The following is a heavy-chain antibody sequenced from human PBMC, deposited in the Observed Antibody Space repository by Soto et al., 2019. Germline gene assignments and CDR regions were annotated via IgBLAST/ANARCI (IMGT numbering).Heavy chain of an antibody. CDR3: ARGYCSSDSCYPPDAFDV. V-gene: IGHV4-34*02. CDR1: GGSFSGYY. D-gene: IGHD2-15*01. CDR2: VNHSGNT. J-gene: IGHJ3*01. Sequence: QGHLQIWGAGLLKPSETLSLTSAVYGGSFSGYYWSWIRQHPGKGLEWIGEVNHSGNTNYNPSLKSRVTISVHTSKNQCSLKLMSVTTADTALYYCARGYCSSDSCYPPDAFDVWDQGTLVTVSS.